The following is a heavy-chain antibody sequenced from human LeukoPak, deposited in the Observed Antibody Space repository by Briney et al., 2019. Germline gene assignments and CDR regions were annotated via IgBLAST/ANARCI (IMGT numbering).Heavy chain of an antibody. J-gene: IGHJ2*01. D-gene: IGHD5-12*01. V-gene: IGHV3-23*01. CDR3: VKDRGYGVSYWYFDL. Sequence: PGGSLRLSCAASGFTFSSYAMSWVRQAPGKGLEWVSAISGSGGSTYYADSVKGRFTISRDNSKNTLYLQMNSLRAEDTAVYYCVKDRGYGVSYWYFDLWGRGTLVTVSS. CDR2: ISGSGGST. CDR1: GFTFSSYA.